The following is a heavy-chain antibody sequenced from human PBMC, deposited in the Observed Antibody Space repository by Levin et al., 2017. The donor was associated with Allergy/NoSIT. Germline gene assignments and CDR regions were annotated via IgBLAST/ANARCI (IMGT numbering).Heavy chain of an antibody. V-gene: IGHV3-73*01. CDR1: GFIFSDSA. CDR3: TRVVLGSTQTFDV. CDR2: IRSKPYGYAT. Sequence: GESLKISCAASGFIFSDSAIHWVRQASGKGLEWVGRIRSKPYGYATSYAASLKGRFTISRDDSKSTAYLQMDSLEIEDTAVYYCTRVVLGSTQTFDVWGQGTLVTVSS. D-gene: IGHD2-15*01. J-gene: IGHJ4*02.